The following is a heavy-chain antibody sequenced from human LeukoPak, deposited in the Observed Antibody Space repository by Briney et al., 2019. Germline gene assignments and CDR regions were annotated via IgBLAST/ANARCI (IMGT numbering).Heavy chain of an antibody. D-gene: IGHD2-2*02. Sequence: SETLSLTCAVYGGSFSGYYWSWIRQPPGKGLEWIGRIYTSGSTNYNPSLKSRVTISVDTSKNQFSLKLSSVTAADTAVYYCARDRYCSSTSCYNFDYWGQGTLVTVSS. CDR1: GGSFSGYY. J-gene: IGHJ4*02. V-gene: IGHV4-59*10. CDR2: IYTSGST. CDR3: ARDRYCSSTSCYNFDY.